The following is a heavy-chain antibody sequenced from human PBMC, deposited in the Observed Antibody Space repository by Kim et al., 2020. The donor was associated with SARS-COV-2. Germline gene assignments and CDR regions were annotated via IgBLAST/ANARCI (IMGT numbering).Heavy chain of an antibody. J-gene: IGHJ6*02. V-gene: IGHV3-13*01. CDR1: GFTLSGYD. CDR2: IGTGGNT. CDR3: ARVRRRTGWYAYYGMDV. D-gene: IGHD6-19*01. Sequence: GGSLRLSCAASGFTLSGYDMHWVRQPTGKGLEWVSGIGTGGNTYYPGSVKGRFTISRENANNSLYLQMDSLRAGDTAVYYCARVRRRTGWYAYYGMDVWGQGTAVTVSS.